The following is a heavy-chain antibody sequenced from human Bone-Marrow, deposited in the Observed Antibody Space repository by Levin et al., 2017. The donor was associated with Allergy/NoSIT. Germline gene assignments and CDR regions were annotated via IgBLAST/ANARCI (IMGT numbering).Heavy chain of an antibody. CDR2: ISYDGSNK. Sequence: GGSLRLSCAASGFTFSSYGMHWVRQAPGKGLEWVAVISYDGSNKYYADSVKGRFTISRDNSKNTLYLQMNSLRAEDTAVYYCAKDSTRTVTTPMDVWGQGTTVTVSS. V-gene: IGHV3-30*18. CDR3: AKDSTRTVTTPMDV. J-gene: IGHJ6*02. D-gene: IGHD4-17*01. CDR1: GFTFSSYG.